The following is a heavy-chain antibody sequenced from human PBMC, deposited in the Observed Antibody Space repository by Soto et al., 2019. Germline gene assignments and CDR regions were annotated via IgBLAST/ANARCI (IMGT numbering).Heavy chain of an antibody. J-gene: IGHJ4*02. CDR1: GFSFSSYA. Sequence: EVQLLESGGGLVQPGGSLRLSCVASGFSFSSYAMVWVRQAPGKGLEWVSVISARGGSSYFADTVKGRFTISRDNSKNLLSLEMNSLSAEDTAIYFCAQGSIEYSASVDNWGQGTLVLVSS. CDR3: AQGSIEYSASVDN. CDR2: ISARGGSS. D-gene: IGHD5-12*01. V-gene: IGHV3-23*01.